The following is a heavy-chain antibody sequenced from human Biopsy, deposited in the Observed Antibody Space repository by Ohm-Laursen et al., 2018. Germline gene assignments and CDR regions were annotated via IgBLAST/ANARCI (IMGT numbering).Heavy chain of an antibody. V-gene: IGHV1-69*06. J-gene: IGHJ4*02. D-gene: IGHD4-17*01. CDR3: ATLTEDYGASPDS. Sequence: SSVKVSCKTSGVTFNSYAISWVRQAPGRGLEWMGRVIPISNTANYAQNFQDRLTITADRSTNTAYMELNSLRSEDTAVYFCATLTEDYGASPDSWGQGTLVVVSS. CDR1: GVTFNSYA. CDR2: VIPISNTA.